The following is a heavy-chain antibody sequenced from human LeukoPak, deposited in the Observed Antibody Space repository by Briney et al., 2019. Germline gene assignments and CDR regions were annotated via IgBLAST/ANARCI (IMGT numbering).Heavy chain of an antibody. Sequence: SQTLSLTCDVSGDSVSRSSAAWTWIRQSPSRGLEWLGRTYYRSKWYYDYAESVQGRITINPDTSKNQVSLQLKSVTTEDTAVYYGARDKWLDTFLDYWGQGILVTVSS. CDR1: GDSVSRSSAA. D-gene: IGHD6-19*01. V-gene: IGHV6-1*01. J-gene: IGHJ4*02. CDR3: ARDKWLDTFLDY. CDR2: TYYRSKWYY.